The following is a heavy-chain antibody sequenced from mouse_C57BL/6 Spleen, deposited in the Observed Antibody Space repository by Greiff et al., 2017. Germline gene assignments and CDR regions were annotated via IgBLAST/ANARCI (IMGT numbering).Heavy chain of an antibody. CDR1: GYTFTSYG. V-gene: IGHV1-61*01. J-gene: IGHJ4*01. CDR3: ARSDYDYAMDY. CDR2: IYPSASET. Sequence: QVQLQQSGAELVRPGSSVKLSCKASGYTFTSYGMDWVKQRPGQGLEWIGNIYPSASETHYNQKFKDKATLTVDKSSSTAYMTLSRLTSEDSAVYYCARSDYDYAMDYWGKGTSVTVTS. D-gene: IGHD2-4*01.